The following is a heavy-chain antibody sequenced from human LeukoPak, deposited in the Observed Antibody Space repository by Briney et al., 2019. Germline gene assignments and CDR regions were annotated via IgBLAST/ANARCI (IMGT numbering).Heavy chain of an antibody. V-gene: IGHV3-23*01. CDR1: GFTFSSYA. CDR2: ISGSGGSP. J-gene: IGHJ4*02. Sequence: GGSLRLSCAASGFTFSSYAMSWVRQAPGKGLEWISLISGSGGSPYYADSVLGRFTISRDNSKNTLYLQMNNLRGDDTAVYYCAKSPGPMPASTIYYFDHWGQGALVTVSA. D-gene: IGHD5-24*01. CDR3: AKSPGPMPASTIYYFDH.